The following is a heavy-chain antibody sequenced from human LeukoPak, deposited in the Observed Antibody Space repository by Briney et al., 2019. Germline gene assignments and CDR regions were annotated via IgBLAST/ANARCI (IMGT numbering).Heavy chain of an antibody. Sequence: GGSLRLSCAASGFTVNSYTMNWVRQAPGRGLEWVSSISSSSRSSYIYYADSVKGRFTISRDNAKNSLYLQMNSLRAEDTAVYYCARDRSGDTMIYDYWGQGTLVTVSS. CDR2: ISSSSRSSYI. J-gene: IGHJ4*02. CDR3: ARDRSGDTMIYDY. CDR1: GFTVNSYT. V-gene: IGHV3-21*01. D-gene: IGHD3-22*01.